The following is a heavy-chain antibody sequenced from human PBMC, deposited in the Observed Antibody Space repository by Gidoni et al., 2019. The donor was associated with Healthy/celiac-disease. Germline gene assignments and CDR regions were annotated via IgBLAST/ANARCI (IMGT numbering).Heavy chain of an antibody. CDR3: AKFMVVVTARGMDV. Sequence: SGFTFSSYAMSWVRQAPGKGLEWVSAISGSGGSTYYADSVKGRFTISRDNSKNTLYLQMNSLRAEDTAVYYCAKFMVVVTARGMDVWGQGTTVTVSS. D-gene: IGHD2-21*02. CDR1: GFTFSSYA. V-gene: IGHV3-23*01. CDR2: ISGSGGST. J-gene: IGHJ6*02.